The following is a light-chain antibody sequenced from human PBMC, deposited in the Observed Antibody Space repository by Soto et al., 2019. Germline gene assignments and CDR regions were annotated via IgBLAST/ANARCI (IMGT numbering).Light chain of an antibody. CDR1: QSVNSN. CDR3: HQYRNWWT. Sequence: EIVMTQSPATLSVSPGERATLSCRASQSVNSNLAWYQQKPGQAPRLLISGASTRATGIPARFSGSGSETDFTLTISRLEYDDFAVYYCHQYRNWWTFGQGTKVE. J-gene: IGKJ1*01. V-gene: IGKV3-15*01. CDR2: GAS.